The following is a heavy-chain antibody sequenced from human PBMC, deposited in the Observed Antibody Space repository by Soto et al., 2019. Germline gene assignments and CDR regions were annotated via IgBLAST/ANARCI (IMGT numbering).Heavy chain of an antibody. CDR2: IKSKTDGGTT. CDR1: GFTFSNAW. CDR3: TTETSPATLFDY. J-gene: IGHJ4*02. Sequence: RRLSCAASGFTFSNAWMSWVRQAPGKGLEWVGRIKSKTDGGTTDYAAPVKGRFTISRDDSKNTLYLQMNSLKTEDTAVYYCTTETSPATLFDYWGQGTLVTVSS. V-gene: IGHV3-15*01. D-gene: IGHD2-15*01.